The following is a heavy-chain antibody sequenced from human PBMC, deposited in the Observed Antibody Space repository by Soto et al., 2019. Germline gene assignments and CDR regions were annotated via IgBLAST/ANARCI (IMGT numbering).Heavy chain of an antibody. CDR1: GGTFSSYA. D-gene: IGHD3-22*01. CDR2: IIPIFGTA. J-gene: IGHJ3*02. V-gene: IGHV1-69*13. CDR3: ARAGVGVTARVVNNSFDI. Sequence: SVKVSCKASGGTFSSYAISWVRQAPGQGLEWMGGIIPIFGTANYAQKFQGRVTITADESTSTAYMELSSLRSEDTAVYYCARAGVGVTARVVNNSFDIWGQGTMVTVS.